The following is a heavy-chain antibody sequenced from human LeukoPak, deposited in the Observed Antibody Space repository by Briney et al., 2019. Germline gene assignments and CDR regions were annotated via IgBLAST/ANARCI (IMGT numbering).Heavy chain of an antibody. CDR2: TKAKSGVT. CDR1: VYSFTHSY. Sequence: GASVTVSFKSSVYSFTHSYMFWIRHAPGQRPEWVGWTKAKSGVTRYAQKFQGRVTVTSDTSISTIYMELNSPRSDDTAVYYCARDHVSRKDDRNFDYWGQGTLVTVSS. V-gene: IGHV1-2*02. D-gene: IGHD1-1*01. J-gene: IGHJ4*02. CDR3: ARDHVSRKDDRNFDY.